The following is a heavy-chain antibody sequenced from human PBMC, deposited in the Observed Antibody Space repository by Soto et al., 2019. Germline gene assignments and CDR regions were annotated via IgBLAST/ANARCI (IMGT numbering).Heavy chain of an antibody. CDR1: GFTFSSYG. Sequence: QVQLVESGGGVVQPGRSLRLSCAASGFTFSSYGMHWVRQAPGKGLEWVAVISYDGSNKYYADSVKGRFTISRDNSKNTLYLQMNSLRAEDTAVDYCTYYSRKADWGQGTLVTVSS. D-gene: IGHD3-10*01. V-gene: IGHV3-30*03. CDR3: TYYSRKAD. J-gene: IGHJ4*02. CDR2: ISYDGSNK.